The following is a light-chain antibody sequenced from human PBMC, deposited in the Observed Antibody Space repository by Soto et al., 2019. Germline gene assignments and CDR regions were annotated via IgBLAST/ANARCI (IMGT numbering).Light chain of an antibody. V-gene: IGLV2-8*01. Sequence: QSALTQPPSASGSPGQSVTISCTGTSSDVGGYNYVSWYQQHPGKAPKLMISEVSKRPSGVPDRFSGSKSGNTASLTVSGLQAEDEADYYCCSYAGSSNYVFGTGTKVTVL. CDR1: SSDVGGYNY. CDR2: EVS. CDR3: CSYAGSSNYV. J-gene: IGLJ1*01.